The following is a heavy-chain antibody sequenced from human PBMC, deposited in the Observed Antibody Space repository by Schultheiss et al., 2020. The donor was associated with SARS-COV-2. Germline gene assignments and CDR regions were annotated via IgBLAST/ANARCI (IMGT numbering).Heavy chain of an antibody. CDR3: ARPGPEFSSPHDAFDI. CDR2: ISSSSSTI. V-gene: IGHV3-48*02. D-gene: IGHD6-6*01. Sequence: GGSLRLSCAASGFTFSSYSMNWVRQAPGKGLEWVSYISSSSSTIYYADSVKGRFTISRDNAKNSLYLQMNSLRDEDTAVYYCARPGPEFSSPHDAFDIWGQGTMVTVSS. J-gene: IGHJ3*02. CDR1: GFTFSSYS.